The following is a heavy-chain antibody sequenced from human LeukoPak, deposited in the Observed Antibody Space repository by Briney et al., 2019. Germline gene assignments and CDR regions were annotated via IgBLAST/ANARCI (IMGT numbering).Heavy chain of an antibody. J-gene: IGHJ4*02. CDR1: GFTFSGSA. Sequence: GGSLRLSCAASGFTFSGSAMHWVRQASGKGLEWVGRIRSKANSYATAYAASVKGRFTISRDDSKNTAYLQMNSLKTEDTAVYYCTRPYYDSSGYIVADYWGQGTLVTVSS. CDR3: TRPYYDSSGYIVADY. CDR2: IRSKANSYAT. D-gene: IGHD3-22*01. V-gene: IGHV3-73*01.